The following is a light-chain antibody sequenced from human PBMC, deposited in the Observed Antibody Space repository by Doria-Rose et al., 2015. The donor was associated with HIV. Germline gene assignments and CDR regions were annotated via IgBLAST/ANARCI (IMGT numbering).Light chain of an antibody. CDR2: DVN. CDR3: NSYTGSSTPNWV. Sequence: QSVLTQPASVSGSPGQSITISCTGSSSDVGGYKYISWYQQHPGKAPKVIIYDVNMRPSGISNRFSGSKSGNTASLTISGLQAEDEADYYCNSYTGSSTPNWVFGGGTKLTVL. V-gene: IGLV2-14*03. CDR1: SSDVGGYKY. J-gene: IGLJ3*02.